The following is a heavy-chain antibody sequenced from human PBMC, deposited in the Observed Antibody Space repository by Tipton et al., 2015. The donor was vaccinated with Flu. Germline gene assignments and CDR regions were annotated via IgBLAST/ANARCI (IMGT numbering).Heavy chain of an antibody. CDR2: ISGSGGST. CDR3: AKDLGTKYYYDNSGYSH. D-gene: IGHD3-22*01. V-gene: IGHV3-23*01. Sequence: LSLTCAASGFTFSSYAMSWVRQAPGKGLEWVSTISGSGGSTYYADSVKGRFTISRDNSKNTLYLQMNSLRAEDTAVYYCAKDLGTKYYYDNSGYSHWGQGTLVTVSS. J-gene: IGHJ4*02. CDR1: GFTFSSYA.